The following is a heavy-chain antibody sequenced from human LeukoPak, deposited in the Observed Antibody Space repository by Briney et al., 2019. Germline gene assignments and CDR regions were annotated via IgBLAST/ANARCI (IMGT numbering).Heavy chain of an antibody. CDR2: IYNGGST. Sequence: GGYLRLSCAGSGFTVSSNYMSWVRQAPGKGLEWVSIIYNGGSTYYADSVKGRFTISRDNSKNTLYLQMNTVRAEDTAVYHCARAGGAYLRHLDYWGQGTLVTVSS. D-gene: IGHD1-26*01. V-gene: IGHV3-53*01. CDR3: ARAGGAYLRHLDY. CDR1: GFTVSSNY. J-gene: IGHJ4*02.